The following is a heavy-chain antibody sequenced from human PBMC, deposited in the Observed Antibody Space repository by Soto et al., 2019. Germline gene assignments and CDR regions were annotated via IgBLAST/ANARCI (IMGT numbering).Heavy chain of an antibody. J-gene: IGHJ4*02. D-gene: IGHD2-2*01. CDR2: IIPIFGTA. CDR3: ASPSNSPGRVVPAAIAHFDY. Sequence: QVQLVQSGAEVKKPGSSVKVSCKASGGTFSSYAISWVRQAPGQGLEWMGGIIPIFGTANYAQKFQGRVTITADESTSTAYMELSSLRSEDTAVYYCASPSNSPGRVVPAAIAHFDYWGQGTLVTVSS. V-gene: IGHV1-69*01. CDR1: GGTFSSYA.